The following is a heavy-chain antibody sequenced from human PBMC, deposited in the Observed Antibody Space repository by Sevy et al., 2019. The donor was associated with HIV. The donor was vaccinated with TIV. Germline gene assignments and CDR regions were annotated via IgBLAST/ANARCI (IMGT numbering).Heavy chain of an antibody. J-gene: IGHJ3*01. CDR3: ARGFGYCSGGSCGGGAFDY. D-gene: IGHD2-15*01. CDR1: GFTFSSYA. Sequence: GGSLRLSCAASGFTFSSYAMHWVRQAPGKGLEYVSAISSNGGSTYYADSVKGRFTISRDNSKNTLYLHMGSLRADDMAVDYCARGFGYCSGGSCGGGAFDYWGQGTMVTVSS. CDR2: ISSNGGST. V-gene: IGHV3-64*02.